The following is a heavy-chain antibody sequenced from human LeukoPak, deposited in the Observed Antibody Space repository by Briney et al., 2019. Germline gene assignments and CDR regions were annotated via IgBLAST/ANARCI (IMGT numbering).Heavy chain of an antibody. CDR3: ARGAYSGYYFDY. CDR2: INPSGGST. V-gene: IGHV1-46*01. CDR1: AYTFIDYY. Sequence: ASVKVSCKASAYTFIDYYMHWVRQAPGQGLEWMGIINPSGGSTSYAQKFQGRVTMTRDMSTSTVYMELSSLRSEDTAVYYCARGAYSGYYFDYWGQGTLVTVSS. J-gene: IGHJ4*02. D-gene: IGHD5-12*01.